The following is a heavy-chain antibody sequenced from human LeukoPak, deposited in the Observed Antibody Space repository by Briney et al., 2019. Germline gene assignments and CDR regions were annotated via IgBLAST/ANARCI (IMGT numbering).Heavy chain of an antibody. D-gene: IGHD3-10*02. CDR1: GFTFSSYS. Sequence: GGSLRLSCAASGFTFSSYSMNWVRQAPGKGLEWVSSISSSSSYIYYADSVEGRFTISRDNVKNSLYLQMNSLRAEDTAVYYCAELGITMIGGVWGKGTTVTISS. CDR2: ISSSSSYI. V-gene: IGHV3-21*01. J-gene: IGHJ6*04. CDR3: AELGITMIGGV.